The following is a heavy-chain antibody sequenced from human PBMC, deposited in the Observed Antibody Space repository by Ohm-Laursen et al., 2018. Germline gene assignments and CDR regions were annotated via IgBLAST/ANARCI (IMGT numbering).Heavy chain of an antibody. J-gene: IGHJ4*02. CDR3: TTGSRIVVVPDD. CDR2: IKSKTDGGTT. D-gene: IGHD2-2*01. Sequence: PGLSCSASGFTFSNAWMSWVRQAPGKGLEWVGRIKSKTDGGTTDYAAPVKGRFTISRDDSKNTLYLQMNSLKTEDTAVYYCTTGSRIVVVPDDWGQGTLVTVSS. V-gene: IGHV3-15*01. CDR1: GFTFSNAW.